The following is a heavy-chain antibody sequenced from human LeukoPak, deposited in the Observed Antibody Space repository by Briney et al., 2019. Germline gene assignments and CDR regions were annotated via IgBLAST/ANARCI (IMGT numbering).Heavy chain of an antibody. V-gene: IGHV3-23*01. CDR1: GFTFSSYG. CDR3: AKSHHVTAIDY. CDR2: ISGSGGST. D-gene: IGHD2-21*02. J-gene: IGHJ4*02. Sequence: GGTLRLSCAASGFTFSSYGLNWVRQAPGKGLEWVSVISGSGGSTYYADSVKGRFTISRDNSKNTLYLQMNSLRADDTAVYYCAKSHHVTAIDYWGQGTLVTVSS.